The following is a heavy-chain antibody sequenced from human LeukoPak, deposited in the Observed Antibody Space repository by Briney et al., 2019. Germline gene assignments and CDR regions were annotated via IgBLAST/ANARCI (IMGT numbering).Heavy chain of an antibody. D-gene: IGHD2-2*02. CDR1: GGTFSSYA. CDR2: ITPIFGTA. V-gene: IGHV1-69*05. Sequence: ASVKVSCKASGGTFSSYAISWVRQAPGQGLEWMGRITPIFGTANYAQKFQGRVTITTDESTSTAYMELSSLRSEDTAVYYCARSILKRFDPWGQGTLVTVSP. J-gene: IGHJ5*02. CDR3: ARSILKRFDP.